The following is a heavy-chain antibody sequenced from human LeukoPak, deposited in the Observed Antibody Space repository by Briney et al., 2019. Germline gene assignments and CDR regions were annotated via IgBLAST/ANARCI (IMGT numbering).Heavy chain of an antibody. V-gene: IGHV3-30-3*01. Sequence: PGGSLRLSCAASGFTFSSYAIHWVRQAPGKGLEWVTFISFDGNTKYYADSVKGRFTILRDNSENTLYLQINSLRTEDTAVYYCARDLSGRYTIDYWGRGTLVTVSS. CDR2: ISFDGNTK. CDR3: ARDLSGRYTIDY. J-gene: IGHJ4*02. D-gene: IGHD1-26*01. CDR1: GFTFSSYA.